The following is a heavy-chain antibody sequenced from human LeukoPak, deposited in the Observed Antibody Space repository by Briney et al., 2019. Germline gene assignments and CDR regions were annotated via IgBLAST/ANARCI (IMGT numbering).Heavy chain of an antibody. Sequence: GASVKVSCKASGGTFSSYAISWVRQAPGQGLEWMGRIIPILGIANYAQKFQGRVTITADKSTSTAYMELSSLRSEDTAVYYCARDYGLGHYGMDVWGQGTTVTVSS. CDR3: ARDYGLGHYGMDV. CDR2: IIPILGIA. J-gene: IGHJ6*02. V-gene: IGHV1-69*04. D-gene: IGHD4-17*01. CDR1: GGTFSSYA.